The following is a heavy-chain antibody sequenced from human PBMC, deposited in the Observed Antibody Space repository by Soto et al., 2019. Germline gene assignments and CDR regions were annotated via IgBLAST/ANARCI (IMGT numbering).Heavy chain of an antibody. D-gene: IGHD3-10*01. CDR3: ARKVPGSTTRPDYWYFDL. CDR1: GFTFISYA. J-gene: IGHJ2*01. V-gene: IGHV3-23*01. CDR2: ISGGGDAT. Sequence: VQLLESGGGLVQPGGSLRLSCAASGFTFISYAMNWVRQAPGKGLPWVSAISGGGDATFYADSVKGRFTISRDNSRNTVTLQMNSLGADDTAVYYCARKVPGSTTRPDYWYFDLWGRGTLVTVSS.